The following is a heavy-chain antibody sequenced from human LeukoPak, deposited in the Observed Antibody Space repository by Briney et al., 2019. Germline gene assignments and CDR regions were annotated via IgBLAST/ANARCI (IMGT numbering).Heavy chain of an antibody. CDR2: ISYDGSNK. CDR1: RFTLNTYA. CDR3: ARVGTVVHFDY. Sequence: GGSLRLSCAASRFTLNTYAMHWVRQAPGKGLEWVAVISYDGSNKYYADSVKGRFTISRDNSKNTLYLQMNSLRAEDTAVYYCARVGTVVHFDYWGQGTRVTVSS. V-gene: IGHV3-30-3*01. D-gene: IGHD4-23*01. J-gene: IGHJ4*02.